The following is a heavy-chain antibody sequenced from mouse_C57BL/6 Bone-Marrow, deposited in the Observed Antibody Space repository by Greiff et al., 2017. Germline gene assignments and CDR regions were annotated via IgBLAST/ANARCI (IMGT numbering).Heavy chain of an antibody. CDR1: GYTFTSYW. V-gene: IGHV1-69*01. CDR2: IDPSDSYT. J-gene: IGHJ3*01. Sequence: VQLQQPGAELVMPGASVKLSCKASGYTFTSYWMHWVKQRPGQGLEWIGEIDPSDSYTNYNQKFKGKSTLTVDKSSSTAYMQLSSLTSEDSAVYYCARAPWFAYWGQGTLVTVS. CDR3: ARAPWFAY.